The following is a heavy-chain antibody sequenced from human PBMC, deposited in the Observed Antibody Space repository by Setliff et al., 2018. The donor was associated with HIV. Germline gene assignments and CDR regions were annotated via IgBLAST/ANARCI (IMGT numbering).Heavy chain of an antibody. J-gene: IGHJ3*02. D-gene: IGHD3-10*01. Sequence: GGSLRLSCAASGFSFSNFDMNWVRQAPGKGLEWVSYINSETRTVAYADSVKGRFTISRDNAAKSLYLQMNSLRPEDTALYYCVRDLLWAFDMWGPGTMVTVSS. CDR3: VRDLLWAFDM. CDR2: INSETRTV. CDR1: GFSFSNFD. V-gene: IGHV3-48*04.